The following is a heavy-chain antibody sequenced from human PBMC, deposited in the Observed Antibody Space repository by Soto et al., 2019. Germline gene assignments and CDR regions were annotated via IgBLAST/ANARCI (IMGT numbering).Heavy chain of an antibody. CDR1: GNTFSNYY. J-gene: IGHJ4*02. CDR3: AGVAKIRGGFDC. V-gene: IGHV1-46*01. CDR2: ISPNGGST. Sequence: SVKVSCKASGNTFSNYYLHWVRQAPGQGLEWMGIISPNGGSTTNAQKFQGRVAMTRDTSTSTVYMEMSSLRSEETAVYYCAGVAKIRGGFDCWGQGTLVTVSS. D-gene: IGHD3-10*01.